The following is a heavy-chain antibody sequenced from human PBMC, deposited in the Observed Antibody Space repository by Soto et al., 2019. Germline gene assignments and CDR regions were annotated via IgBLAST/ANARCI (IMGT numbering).Heavy chain of an antibody. J-gene: IGHJ4*02. CDR3: VREDSGDHFSYFDY. CDR2: ISYDGRRT. D-gene: IGHD1-26*01. CDR1: GFTFSHFA. V-gene: IGHV3-30*04. Sequence: QVQLVESGGGVVQPGRSLKLSCAASGFTFSHFAMHWVRQAPGKGLDWVAVISYDGRRTYYADSVKGRFTISRDNSKYTVDLQMGCLGAQDTATYFCVREDSGDHFSYFDYWGQGSLVIVSS.